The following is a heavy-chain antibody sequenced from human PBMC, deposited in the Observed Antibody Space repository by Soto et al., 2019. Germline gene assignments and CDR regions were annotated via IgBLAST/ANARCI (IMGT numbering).Heavy chain of an antibody. V-gene: IGHV4-39*01. CDR2: IYYSWST. D-gene: IGHD1-26*01. CDR1: GGSISSSSYY. Sequence: SETLSLTCTVSGGSISSSSYYWGWIRQPPGKGLEWIGSIYYSWSTYYNPSLKSRVTISVDTSKNQFSLKLSSVTATDTAVYYCAGDIPSGSYRFDYWGQGALVTVSS. CDR3: AGDIPSGSYRFDY. J-gene: IGHJ4*02.